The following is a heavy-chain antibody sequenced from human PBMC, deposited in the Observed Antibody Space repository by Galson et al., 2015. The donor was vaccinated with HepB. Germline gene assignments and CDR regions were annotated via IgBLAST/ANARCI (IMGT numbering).Heavy chain of an antibody. V-gene: IGHV3-48*02. J-gene: IGHJ4*02. CDR2: ISGTSSTI. D-gene: IGHD5-12*01. CDR1: GFIFSGYS. Sequence: SLRLSCAASGFIFSGYSMTWVRQAPGKGLEWVSYISGTSSTIYYADSVKGRFTISRDNAKNSLYLQMNSLRDEDTAVYYCARGDPRGYSGYDRPLHYWAQGTLVTVSS. CDR3: ARGDPRGYSGYDRPLHY.